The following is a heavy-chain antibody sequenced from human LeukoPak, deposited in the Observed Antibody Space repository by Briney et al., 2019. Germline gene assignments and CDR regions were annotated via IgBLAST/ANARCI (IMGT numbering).Heavy chain of an antibody. CDR1: GGSFSGFY. CDR2: INDRGST. Sequence: PSETLSLTCAVYGGSFSGFYWTWNRQPPGMGLEWIGEINDRGSTNYNPSLRSRVTMSVDTSKNQFSLKLSSVTAADTALYYCARVGYVTEIVGRTAEILDSWGQGSLVTVSS. D-gene: IGHD3-22*01. J-gene: IGHJ4*02. CDR3: ARVGYVTEIVGRTAEILDS. V-gene: IGHV4-34*01.